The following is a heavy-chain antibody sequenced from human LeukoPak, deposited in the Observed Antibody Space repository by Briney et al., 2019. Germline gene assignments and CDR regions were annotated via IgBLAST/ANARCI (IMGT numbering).Heavy chain of an antibody. CDR1: GDSGSSKDSA. J-gene: IGHJ2*01. CDR2: TFYRSKWHN. D-gene: IGHD3-10*01. CDR3: ARTRGYFDL. Sequence: KLSQTLSLNCAISGDSGSSKDSAWNWIRQSPSRSLKWLGRTFYRSKWHNDYAVSVKSRITINPDTSKNQFSLQLNSVTPEDTAVYYCARTRGYFDLWGRGTLVTVSS. V-gene: IGHV6-1*01.